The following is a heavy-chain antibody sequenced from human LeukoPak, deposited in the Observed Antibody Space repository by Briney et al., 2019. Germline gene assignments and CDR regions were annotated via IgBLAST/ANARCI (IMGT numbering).Heavy chain of an antibody. CDR2: IYTSGST. V-gene: IGHV4-4*07. Sequence: SETLSLTCTVSGGSISSYYWSWIRQPAGKGLEWIGRIYTSGSTNYNPSLKSRVTMSVDTSKNQFSLKLSSVTAADTAVYYCARDLRWYSSSWYDKKSWFDPWGQGTLVTVSS. D-gene: IGHD6-13*01. CDR1: GGSISSYY. CDR3: ARDLRWYSSSWYDKKSWFDP. J-gene: IGHJ5*02.